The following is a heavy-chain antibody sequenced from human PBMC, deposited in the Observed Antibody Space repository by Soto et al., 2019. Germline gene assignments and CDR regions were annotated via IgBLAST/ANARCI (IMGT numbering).Heavy chain of an antibody. D-gene: IGHD2-8*01. J-gene: IGHJ5*02. V-gene: IGHV1-8*01. CDR2: MNPNSGNT. CDR3: ARGELGYCTNGVCHNWFDP. Sequence: ASVKVSCKASGYTFTSYDINWVRQATGQGLEWMGWMNPNSGNTGYAQKFQGRVTMTRNTSISTAYMELSSLRSEDTAVYYCARGELGYCTNGVCHNWFDPWGQGTLVTVSS. CDR1: GYTFTSYD.